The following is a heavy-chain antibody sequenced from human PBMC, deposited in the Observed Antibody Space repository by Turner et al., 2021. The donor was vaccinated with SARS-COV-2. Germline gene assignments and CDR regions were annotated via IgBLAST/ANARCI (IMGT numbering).Heavy chain of an antibody. J-gene: IGHJ6*02. D-gene: IGHD1-1*01. CDR2: IYDSGTT. V-gene: IGHV4-39*01. CDR3: ASGKIRIGTYYNYGMDV. CDR1: GGSISSSSYY. Sequence: QLQLQESGPGLVTPSETLSLTCTVPGGSISSSSYYWGWIRQPPGKGLEWIGSIYDSGTTYYNPSLKSRVTISVETTKKQFSLKLSSVTAADTAVYYCASGKIRIGTYYNYGMDVWGQGTTVTVSS.